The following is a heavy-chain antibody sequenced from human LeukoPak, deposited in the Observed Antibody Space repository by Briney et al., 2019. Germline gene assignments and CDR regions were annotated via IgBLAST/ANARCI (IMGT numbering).Heavy chain of an antibody. CDR1: GYTFTSYY. V-gene: IGHV1-2*06. Sequence: ASVKVSCKASGYTFTSYYMHWVRQAPGQGLEWMGRINPNSGGTNYAQKFQGRVTMTRDTSISTAYMELSRLRSDDTAVYYCARYCSSTSCYIRAFDIWGQGTMVTVSS. J-gene: IGHJ3*02. D-gene: IGHD2-2*02. CDR2: INPNSGGT. CDR3: ARYCSSTSCYIRAFDI.